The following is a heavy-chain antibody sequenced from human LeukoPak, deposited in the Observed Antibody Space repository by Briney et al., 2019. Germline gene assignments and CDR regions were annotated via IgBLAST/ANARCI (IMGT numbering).Heavy chain of an antibody. CDR2: ISGSGGST. CDR1: GFTFSSYA. CDR3: ARGPNSNWSGLDF. Sequence: PGGSLRLSCAASGFTFSSYAMSWVRQAPGKGLEWVSIISGSGGSTYYADSVKGRFTISRDNSKSMMYLQMDSLRAEDTAVYYCARGPNSNWSGLDFWGQGTLLTVSS. D-gene: IGHD6-6*01. V-gene: IGHV3-23*01. J-gene: IGHJ4*02.